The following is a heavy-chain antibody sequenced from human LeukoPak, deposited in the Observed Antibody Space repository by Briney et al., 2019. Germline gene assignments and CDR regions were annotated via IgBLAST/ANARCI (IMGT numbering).Heavy chain of an antibody. CDR3: ARGGGDYNPFDY. CDR1: GFTVSTNY. D-gene: IGHD4-17*01. J-gene: IGHJ4*02. Sequence: GGSLRLSCAVSGFTVSTNYMSWVRHAPGKGLEWVAVMYSGGSTYYADSVKGRFTISRHNSKNTLYLEINSLRPDDTAVYYCARGGGDYNPFDYWGQGTLVTVSS. V-gene: IGHV3-53*04. CDR2: MYSGGST.